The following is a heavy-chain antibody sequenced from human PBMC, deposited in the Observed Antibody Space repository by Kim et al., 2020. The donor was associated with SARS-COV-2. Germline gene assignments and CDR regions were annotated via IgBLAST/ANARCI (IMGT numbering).Heavy chain of an antibody. CDR3: AKVVVMDDYNYYYYYGMDV. V-gene: IGHV3-23*01. Sequence: GGSLRLSCVASGFTFDIYAMTWARQAPGKGLEWVSVISGGGVNKFYADSVRGRFTISRDNSKNTLFLQMNSLRDEDTALYYCAKVVVMDDYNYYYYYGMDVWGQGTTVTVSS. CDR2: ISGGGVNK. D-gene: IGHD3-16*01. J-gene: IGHJ6*02. CDR1: GFTFDIYA.